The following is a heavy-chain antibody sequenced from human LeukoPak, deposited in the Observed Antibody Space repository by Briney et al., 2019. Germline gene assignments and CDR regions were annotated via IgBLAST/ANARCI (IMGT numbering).Heavy chain of an antibody. D-gene: IGHD5-18*01. J-gene: IGHJ4*02. Sequence: PGGSLRLSCAASGFTFSSYAMSWVRQAPGKGPEWVSAISGSGGSTYYADSVKGRFTISRDNSKNTLYLQMNSLRAEDTAVYYCAKALQRGYSYGYPFNDYWGQGTLVTVSS. V-gene: IGHV3-23*01. CDR3: AKALQRGYSYGYPFNDY. CDR2: ISGSGGST. CDR1: GFTFSSYA.